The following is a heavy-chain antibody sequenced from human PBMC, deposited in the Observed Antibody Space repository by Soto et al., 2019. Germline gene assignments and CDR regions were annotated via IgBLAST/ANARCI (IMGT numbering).Heavy chain of an antibody. CDR3: ATRDTGRVY. Sequence: QVQLQESGPGLVKPSGTLSLTCAVSGFSISSHDWWTWVRQPPGKGLEWIGESHQSGNTHYNSSLESRVTISLDKSKNQLSLQLTSVTVADTAVYYCATRDTGRVYWGQGTLVTVSS. CDR1: GFSISSHDW. V-gene: IGHV4-4*02. D-gene: IGHD5-18*01. J-gene: IGHJ4*02. CDR2: SHQSGNT.